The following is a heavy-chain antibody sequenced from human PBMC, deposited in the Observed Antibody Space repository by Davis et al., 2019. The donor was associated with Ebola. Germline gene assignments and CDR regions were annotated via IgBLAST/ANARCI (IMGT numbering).Heavy chain of an antibody. CDR1: GFTFSSYA. Sequence: GGSLTLSCPASGFTFSSYAMSWVRQAPGKGLEWVSAISGSGGSTYYADSVKGRFTISTDNSKNTRYLQMNSLRAEDTAVYYCARGPYCTNGVCYIAAAHPFDYWGQGTLVTVSS. CDR3: ARGPYCTNGVCYIAAAHPFDY. CDR2: ISGSGGST. J-gene: IGHJ4*02. V-gene: IGHV3-23*01. D-gene: IGHD2-8*01.